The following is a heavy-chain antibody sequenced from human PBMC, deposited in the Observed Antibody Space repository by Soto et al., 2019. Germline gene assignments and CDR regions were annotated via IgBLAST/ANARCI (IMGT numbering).Heavy chain of an antibody. CDR2: FDPEDGET. V-gene: IGHV1-24*01. Sequence: ASVKVSCKVSGYTLTELSMHWVRQAPGKGLEWMGGFDPEDGETIYAQKVQGRVTMTTDTSTSTAYMEVRNLRSDDTAVYYCARDRVTIFDRDDMDVWGQGTTVTVSS. CDR1: GYTLTELS. J-gene: IGHJ6*02. D-gene: IGHD3-3*01. CDR3: ARDRVTIFDRDDMDV.